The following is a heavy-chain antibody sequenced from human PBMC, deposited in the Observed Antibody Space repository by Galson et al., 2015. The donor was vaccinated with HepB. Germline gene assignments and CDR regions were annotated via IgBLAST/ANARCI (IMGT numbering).Heavy chain of an antibody. CDR2: IYYSGST. CDR3: ASEQQLVRFAFDI. Sequence: TLSLTCTVSGGSISSGDYYWSWIRQPPGKGLEWIGYIYYSGSTYYNPSLKSRVTISVDTSKNQFSLKLSSVTAADTAVYYCASEQQLVRFAFDIWGQGTMVTVSS. V-gene: IGHV4-30-4*01. D-gene: IGHD6-13*01. J-gene: IGHJ3*02. CDR1: GGSISSGDYY.